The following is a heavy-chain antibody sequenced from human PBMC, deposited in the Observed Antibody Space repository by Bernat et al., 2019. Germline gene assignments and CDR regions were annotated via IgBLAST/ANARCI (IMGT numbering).Heavy chain of an antibody. D-gene: IGHD5-24*01. Sequence: QVQLVESGGGVVQPGRSLRLSCAASGFTFSSYGMHWVRQAPGKGLGWVAVICYDGSNKYYAASVKGRFTISRDNSKNTLYLQMNSLRAEDTAVYYCAREDGYNLSSFDYWGQGTLVTVSS. CDR1: GFTFSSYG. CDR3: AREDGYNLSSFDY. V-gene: IGHV3-33*01. CDR2: ICYDGSNK. J-gene: IGHJ4*02.